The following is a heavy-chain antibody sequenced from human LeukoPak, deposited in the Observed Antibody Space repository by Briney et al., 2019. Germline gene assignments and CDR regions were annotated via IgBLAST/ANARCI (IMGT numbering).Heavy chain of an antibody. CDR2: INPGGSNR. V-gene: IGHV3-48*03. D-gene: IGHD6-19*01. J-gene: IGHJ4*02. CDR1: GITFSNYE. Sequence: GGSLRLSCAASGITFSNYEMNWVRQAPGKGLEWVSYINPGGSNRFYAGSVKGRFTISRDDAKKSVYLQMNSLRAEDTAVYYCASSLSSGWGPVDDYWGQGIMVTVSS. CDR3: ASSLSSGWGPVDDY.